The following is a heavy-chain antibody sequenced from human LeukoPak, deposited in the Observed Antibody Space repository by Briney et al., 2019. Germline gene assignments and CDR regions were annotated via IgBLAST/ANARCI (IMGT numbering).Heavy chain of an antibody. J-gene: IGHJ4*02. CDR2: IIPIFGTA. D-gene: IGHD5-18*01. Sequence: GSSVKVSCKASGGTFSSYAISWERQAPGQGLEWMGGIIPIFGTANYAQKFQGRATITADESTSTAYMELSSLRSEDTAVYYCAREPSGYSYGSQFDYWGQGTLVTVSS. V-gene: IGHV1-69*01. CDR3: AREPSGYSYGSQFDY. CDR1: GGTFSSYA.